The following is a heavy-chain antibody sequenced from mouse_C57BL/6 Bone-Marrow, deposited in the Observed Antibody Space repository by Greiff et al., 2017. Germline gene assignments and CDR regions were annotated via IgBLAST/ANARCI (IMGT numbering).Heavy chain of an antibody. CDR1: GYTFTDYE. J-gene: IGHJ2*01. V-gene: IGHV1-15*01. Sequence: QVQLKQSGAELVRPGASVTLSCKASGYTFTDYEMHWVKQTPVHGLEWIGAIDPETGGTAYNQKFKGKAILTADKPSSTAYMELRSLTSEDSAVYYCTRGDYDLDYFDYWGQGTTLTVSS. D-gene: IGHD2-4*01. CDR3: TRGDYDLDYFDY. CDR2: IDPETGGT.